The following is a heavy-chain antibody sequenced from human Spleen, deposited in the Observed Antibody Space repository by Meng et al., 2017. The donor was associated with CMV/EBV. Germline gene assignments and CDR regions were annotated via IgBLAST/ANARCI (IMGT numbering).Heavy chain of an antibody. V-gene: IGHV3-23*01. CDR1: FTFSTYA. J-gene: IGHJ4*02. D-gene: IGHD6-6*01. Sequence: FTFSTYAMSWVRQAPGKGLEWVSVISGNGGRTDYADSMKGRFTISRDNSKNTLYLQVSSLRAEDTAVYYCAKSPRRDSSSSSHFDYWGQGTLVTVSS. CDR3: AKSPRRDSSSSSHFDY. CDR2: ISGNGGRT.